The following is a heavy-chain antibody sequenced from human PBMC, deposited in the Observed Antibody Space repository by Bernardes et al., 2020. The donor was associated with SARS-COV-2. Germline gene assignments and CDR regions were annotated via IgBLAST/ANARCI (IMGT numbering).Heavy chain of an antibody. Sequence: SETLSLTCTVSGGSVSSGSYYWSWIRQPAGKGLEWIGRFYSSGRTNYNPSLKSRVTILVDTSENQLSLRLSSVTASDPAVYSSASGSYPNWFDPWGQGTLVTVSS. V-gene: IGHV4-61*02. CDR3: ASGSYPNWFDP. CDR2: FYSSGRT. J-gene: IGHJ5*02. D-gene: IGHD1-26*01. CDR1: GGSVSSGSYY.